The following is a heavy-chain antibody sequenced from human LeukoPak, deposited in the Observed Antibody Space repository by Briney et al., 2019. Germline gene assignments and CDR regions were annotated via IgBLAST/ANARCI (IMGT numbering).Heavy chain of an antibody. Sequence: ASVKVSCKASGYTFTGYYMHWVRQAPGQGLEWMGRIIPIFGTANYAQKFQGRVTITTDESTSTAYMELSSLRSEDTAVYYCALKITYYYDSSGYYSEYYFDYWGQGTLVTVSS. J-gene: IGHJ4*02. D-gene: IGHD3-22*01. CDR1: GYTFTGYY. CDR3: ALKITYYYDSSGYYSEYYFDY. CDR2: IIPIFGTA. V-gene: IGHV1-69*05.